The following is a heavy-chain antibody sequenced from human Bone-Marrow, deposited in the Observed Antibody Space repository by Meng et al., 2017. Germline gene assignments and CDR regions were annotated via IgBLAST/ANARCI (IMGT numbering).Heavy chain of an antibody. CDR2: IYYTENT. J-gene: IGHJ5*02. CDR3: ARGRASCSSGGCSLGWFDP. CDR1: GGSINSAGYY. Sequence: VQLKEPGPGLVKPAQSLSLTCSVSGGSINSAGYYWSWIRQHPGKGLEWIGYIYYTENTYYNPSLKSPMTISLDKSKNQFSLKLNSVTVADTAVYYCARGRASCSSGGCSLGWFDPWGQGTLVTVSS. D-gene: IGHD2-15*01. V-gene: IGHV4-31*01.